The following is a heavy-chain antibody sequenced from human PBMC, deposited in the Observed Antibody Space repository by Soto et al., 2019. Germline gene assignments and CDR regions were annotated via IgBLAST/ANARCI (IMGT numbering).Heavy chain of an antibody. CDR1: GYTFTSYP. Sequence: GASVKVSCKASGYTFTSYPMHWVRQAPGQGLEWMGWINAGNGDTKYSQKFQGRVTITRDTSANTVYMELSSLRSEDTAVFYCAGDWTHYDSSGPGDYWGQGTLVTVSS. CDR3: AGDWTHYDSSGPGDY. CDR2: INAGNGDT. V-gene: IGHV1-3*01. D-gene: IGHD3-22*01. J-gene: IGHJ4*02.